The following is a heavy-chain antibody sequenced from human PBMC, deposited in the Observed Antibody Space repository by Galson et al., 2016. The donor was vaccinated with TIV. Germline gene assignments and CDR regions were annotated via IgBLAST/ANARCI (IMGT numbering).Heavy chain of an antibody. Sequence: SLRLSCAASGFTFGSYGMHWVRHGPGKGLEWLAFVSFDRSDKTYADSVKGRFTISRDNAKKSLFLQMNSLRVEDTALYYCARVIGYWEGYFAMDVWGQGTTVTVAS. D-gene: IGHD2-15*01. V-gene: IGHV3-30*03. CDR2: VSFDRSDK. CDR1: GFTFGSYG. J-gene: IGHJ6*02. CDR3: ARVIGYWEGYFAMDV.